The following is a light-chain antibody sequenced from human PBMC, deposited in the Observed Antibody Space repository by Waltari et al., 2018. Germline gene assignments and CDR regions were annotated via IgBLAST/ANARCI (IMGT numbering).Light chain of an antibody. J-gene: IGKJ2*01. V-gene: IGKV2-30*01. CDR2: RAS. CDR1: QSLVYSDGNTR. CDR3: MQYTQWPHT. Sequence: DVVLTQSPLSLPVTLGQPASISCRSSQSLVYSDGNTRLTWFQQRPGQSPRRLIDRASNRDSGVPERFSGSGSGTAFTLKISRVEAEDVGVYYCMQYTQWPHTFGQGTKLEIK.